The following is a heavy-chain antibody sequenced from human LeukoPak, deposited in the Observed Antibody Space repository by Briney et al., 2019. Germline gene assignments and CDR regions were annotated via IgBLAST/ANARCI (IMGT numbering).Heavy chain of an antibody. V-gene: IGHV3-30-3*01. J-gene: IGHJ4*02. CDR2: ISYDGSNK. CDR1: GFTFSSYA. Sequence: GRSLRLSCAASGFTFSSYAMHWVRQAPDKGLEWVAVISYDGSNKYYADSVKGRFTISRDNSKNTLYLQMNSLRKEDTAVYYCTKDGRERYSGTYGLGGYFDYWGQGTLVTVSS. D-gene: IGHD1-26*01. CDR3: TKDGRERYSGTYGLGGYFDY.